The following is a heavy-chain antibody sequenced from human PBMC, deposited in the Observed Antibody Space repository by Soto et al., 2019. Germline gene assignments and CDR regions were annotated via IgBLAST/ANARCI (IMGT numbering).Heavy chain of an antibody. Sequence: SETLSLTCAVYGGSFSGYYWSWIRQPPGKGLEWIGEINHSGSTNYNPSLKSRVTISVDTSKNQFSLKLSSVTAADTAVYYCARGFRGWFDPWGQGTLVTVSS. CDR2: INHSGST. V-gene: IGHV4-34*01. CDR3: ARGFRGWFDP. J-gene: IGHJ5*02. CDR1: GGSFSGYY.